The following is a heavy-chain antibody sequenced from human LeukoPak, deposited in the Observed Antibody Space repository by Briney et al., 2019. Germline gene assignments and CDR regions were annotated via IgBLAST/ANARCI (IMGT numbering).Heavy chain of an antibody. CDR3: AKEGSSGWYGYRPVDY. Sequence: GGSLRLSCAASGFTFSSYGMHWVRQAPGKGLEWVAFIRYDGSNKYYADSVKGRFTISRDNSKNTLYLQMNSLRAEDTAVYYCAKEGSSGWYGYRPVDYWGQGTLVTVSS. V-gene: IGHV3-30*02. J-gene: IGHJ4*02. D-gene: IGHD6-19*01. CDR1: GFTFSSYG. CDR2: IRYDGSNK.